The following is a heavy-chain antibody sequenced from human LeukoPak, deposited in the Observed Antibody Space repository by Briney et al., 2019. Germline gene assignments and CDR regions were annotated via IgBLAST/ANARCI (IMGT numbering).Heavy chain of an antibody. CDR3: AKDYYDVDY. V-gene: IGHV3-9*01. Sequence: PGGSLRLSRAASGFTFDDYAMHWVRQAPGKGLEWVSGISWNSGSIGYADSVKGRFTISRDNAKNSLYLQMNSLRAEDTALYYCAKDYYDVDYWGQGTLVTVSS. J-gene: IGHJ4*02. D-gene: IGHD3-22*01. CDR2: ISWNSGSI. CDR1: GFTFDDYA.